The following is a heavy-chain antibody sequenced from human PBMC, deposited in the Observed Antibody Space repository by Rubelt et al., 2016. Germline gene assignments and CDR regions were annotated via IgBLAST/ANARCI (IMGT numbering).Heavy chain of an antibody. CDR1: GGSLSGYY. Sequence: QVQLQQWGAGLVKPSETLSLMCAVYGGSLSGYYWSWIRQPPGKGLEWIGEINHIGSTNASPSPSGRLTISVETSTIPFSLKLTSVTAADTAVYYCARRPIAACHYFHLWGRGTLVTVSS. CDR3: ARRPIAACHYFHL. CDR2: INHIGST. J-gene: IGHJ2*01. D-gene: IGHD6-6*01. V-gene: IGHV4-34*01.